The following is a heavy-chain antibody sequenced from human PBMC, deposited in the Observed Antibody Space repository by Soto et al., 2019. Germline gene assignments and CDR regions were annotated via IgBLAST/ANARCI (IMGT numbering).Heavy chain of an antibody. CDR1: GFTFSSYA. CDR3: AKDAEFGITMIVVAIGAFDI. J-gene: IGHJ3*02. Sequence: GGSLRLSCAASGFTFSSYAMSWVRQAPGKGLEWVSAISGSGGSTYYADSEKGRFTISRDNSKNTLYLQMNSLRAEDTAVYYCAKDAEFGITMIVVAIGAFDIWGQGTMVTVSS. V-gene: IGHV3-23*01. CDR2: ISGSGGST. D-gene: IGHD3-22*01.